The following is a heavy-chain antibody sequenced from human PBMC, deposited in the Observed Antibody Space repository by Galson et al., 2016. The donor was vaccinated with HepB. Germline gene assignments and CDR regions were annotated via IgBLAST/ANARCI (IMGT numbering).Heavy chain of an antibody. V-gene: IGHV5-51*01. CDR2: IYSGDSDT. CDR1: GYTFSNYW. D-gene: IGHD3-9*01. Sequence: QSGAEVKKPGESLKISCKASGYTFSNYWIGWVRQMPGKGLEWMGIIYSGDSDTRSSPSFKGQVTISADKSIRTAYLQWSSLKASDTAIYYCATQLGRGFFVWLLYADLWGQGTLVTVSS. CDR3: ATQLGRGFFVWLLYADL. J-gene: IGHJ5*02.